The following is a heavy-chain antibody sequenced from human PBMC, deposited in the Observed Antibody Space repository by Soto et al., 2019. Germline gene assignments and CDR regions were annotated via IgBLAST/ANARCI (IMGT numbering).Heavy chain of an antibody. CDR1: GYSFTSYW. D-gene: IGHD2-2*01. Sequence: GGSLKISCKGSGYSFTSYWISWVRQMPGKGLEWMGRIDPSDSYTNYSPSFQGHVTISADKSISTAYLQWSSLKASDTAMYYCARHMDCSSTSCYDDYYYGMDVWGQGTTVTVSS. CDR3: ARHMDCSSTSCYDDYYYGMDV. V-gene: IGHV5-10-1*01. J-gene: IGHJ6*02. CDR2: IDPSDSYT.